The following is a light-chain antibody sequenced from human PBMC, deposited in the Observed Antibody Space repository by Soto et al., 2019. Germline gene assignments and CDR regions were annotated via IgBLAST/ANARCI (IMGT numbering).Light chain of an antibody. Sequence: DIVMTQSPDSLAVSLGERATINCKSSQSVLYSSNNRNYLLWYQQKPGQPPKLLIYWASTRKSGVPDRFTGSGSGTDFTLTISSLQAEDVAVYYCQQYFISPYTFGQGTKVEI. CDR1: QSVLYSSNNRNY. CDR2: WAS. J-gene: IGKJ2*01. CDR3: QQYFISPYT. V-gene: IGKV4-1*01.